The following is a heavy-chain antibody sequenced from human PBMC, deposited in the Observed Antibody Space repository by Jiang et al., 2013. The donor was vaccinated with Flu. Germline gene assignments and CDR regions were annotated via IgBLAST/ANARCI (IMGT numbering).Heavy chain of an antibody. CDR3: ARGAYYDSDSHLDY. CDR1: FTSFG. Sequence: FTSFGISWVRQAPGQGLEWMGWISPYNDNTNSAQSLQGRVTMTTDTSTSTAYMELRSLRSDDTAVYYCARGAYYDSDSHLDYWGQGTLVAVSS. J-gene: IGHJ4*02. CDR2: ISPYNDNT. V-gene: IGHV1-18*01. D-gene: IGHD3-22*01.